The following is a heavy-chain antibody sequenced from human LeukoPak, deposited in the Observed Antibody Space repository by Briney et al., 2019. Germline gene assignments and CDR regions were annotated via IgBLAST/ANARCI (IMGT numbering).Heavy chain of an antibody. CDR2: INPSTGGT. CDR3: ARGQPYGDYNYFDP. Sequence: ASVKVSCKASGYTFIGYYMHWVRQAPGQGLEWMGRINPSTGGTNSAQKFQGRVTMTRDTAISTAYMELSRLTSDDTAIYYCARGQPYGDYNYFDPWGQGTLVTVSS. V-gene: IGHV1-2*06. J-gene: IGHJ5*02. CDR1: GYTFIGYY. D-gene: IGHD4-17*01.